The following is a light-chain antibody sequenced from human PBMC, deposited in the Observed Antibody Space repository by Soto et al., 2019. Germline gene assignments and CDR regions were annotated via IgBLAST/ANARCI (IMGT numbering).Light chain of an antibody. V-gene: IGKV1-5*03. CDR1: QTISSW. CDR3: QQSHNWYT. CDR2: KAS. J-gene: IGKJ2*01. Sequence: DIQMTQSPSTLSASVGDRVTITCRASQTISSWLAWYQQKPGKAPKLLIYKASTLKSGVPSRFSGSGSGTEFTLTIDSLQSEDFAVYYCQQSHNWYTFGQGTKVDIK.